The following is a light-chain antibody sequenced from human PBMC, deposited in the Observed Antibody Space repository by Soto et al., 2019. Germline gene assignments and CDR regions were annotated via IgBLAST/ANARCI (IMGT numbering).Light chain of an antibody. CDR1: SSDVGAYNY. CDR2: EVN. CDR3: SSYGGIRNVV. Sequence: QSALTQPPSASGSPGQSVTISCTGTSSDVGAYNYVSWYQQHPGKAPKLMIYEVNKRPSGVPARFSGSKSGNTASLTVSGLQAEEEADYYCSSYGGIRNVVFGGGTKVTVL. V-gene: IGLV2-8*01. J-gene: IGLJ2*01.